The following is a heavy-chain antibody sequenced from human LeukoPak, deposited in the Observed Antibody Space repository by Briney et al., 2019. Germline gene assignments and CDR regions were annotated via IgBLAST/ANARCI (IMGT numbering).Heavy chain of an antibody. J-gene: IGHJ4*01. CDR1: GGTFSSYA. Sequence: SVKVSCKASGGTFSSYAISWVRQAPGQGLEWMGGIIPIFGTANYAQKFQGRVTITADESTSTAYMELSRLLCKTTRVCYSTRDFGGNSPLAIDWGQGSPVTASS. CDR3: TRDFGGNSPLAID. CDR2: IIPIFGTA. V-gene: IGHV1-69*01. D-gene: IGHD2/OR15-2a*01.